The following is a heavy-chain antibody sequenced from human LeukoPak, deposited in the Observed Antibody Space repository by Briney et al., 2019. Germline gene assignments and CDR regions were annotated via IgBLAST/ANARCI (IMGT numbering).Heavy chain of an antibody. CDR2: IFYSGSS. V-gene: IGHV4-59*01. Sequence: SETLSLTCTVSGDSLNSYYWSWIRQPPGEGLQWIGYIFYSGSSNYNASLRSRVAISVGTSKNQFSLKLTSVTAADTAVYYCAGRAARFFDYWGQGILVIVSS. J-gene: IGHJ4*02. CDR3: AGRAARFFDY. CDR1: GDSLNSYY. D-gene: IGHD6-25*01.